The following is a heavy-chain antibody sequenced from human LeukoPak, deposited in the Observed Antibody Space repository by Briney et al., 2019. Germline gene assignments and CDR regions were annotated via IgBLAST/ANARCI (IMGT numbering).Heavy chain of an antibody. CDR2: INPNSGDT. V-gene: IGHV1-2*02. CDR1: GYTFTGYY. CDR3: ARDRGRAIEGSYYFDY. Sequence: VASVKVSCKASGYTFTGYYLHWVRQAPGQGREWMGWINPNSGDTNYEQKFQGRVTMTRDTSISTAYMELSRLRSDDTAVYYCARDRGRAIEGSYYFDYWGQGTLVTVSS. D-gene: IGHD3-10*01. J-gene: IGHJ4*02.